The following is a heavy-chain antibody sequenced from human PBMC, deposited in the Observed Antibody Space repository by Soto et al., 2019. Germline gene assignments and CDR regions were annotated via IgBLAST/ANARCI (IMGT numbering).Heavy chain of an antibody. Sequence: PSETLSLTCAVSGGSISSGGYSWSWIRQPPGKGLEWIGYISYSGSTHYSPSLKSRVSITVDTSKNQFSLNLASVSAEDTAVYYCARGRGYSYGLDPWGQGTLVTVSS. CDR3: ARGRGYSYGLDP. J-gene: IGHJ5*02. V-gene: IGHV4-30-2*05. CDR2: ISYSGST. CDR1: GGSISSGGYS. D-gene: IGHD5-18*01.